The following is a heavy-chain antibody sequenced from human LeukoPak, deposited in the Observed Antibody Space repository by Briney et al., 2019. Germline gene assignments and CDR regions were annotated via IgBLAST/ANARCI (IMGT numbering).Heavy chain of an antibody. CDR2: INPNSGGT. J-gene: IGHJ4*02. V-gene: IGHV1-2*02. D-gene: IGHD2-21*02. Sequence: ASVKVSCKASGYTFTGYYMHWVRQAPGQGLEWMGWINPNSGGTNYAQKFQGRVTMTRDTSISTAYMELSRPRSDDTAVYYCARDRGAYCGGDCSWPYDYWGQGTLVTVSS. CDR3: ARDRGAYCGGDCSWPYDY. CDR1: GYTFTGYY.